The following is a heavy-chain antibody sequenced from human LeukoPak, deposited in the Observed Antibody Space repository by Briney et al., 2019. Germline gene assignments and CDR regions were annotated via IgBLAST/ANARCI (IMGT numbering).Heavy chain of an antibody. CDR2: ISSSGTTM. D-gene: IGHD3-16*01. CDR3: ATYVIPYY. V-gene: IGHV3-48*03. Sequence: PGGSLRLSRAASRFTLSSHELNWVRQAPGKGVEWVSYISSSGTTMYYADSVKGRFTISRDNAKNSLYLQMNSLRAEDTAVYYCATYVIPYYWGHGALVSVSS. J-gene: IGHJ4*01. CDR1: RFTLSSHE.